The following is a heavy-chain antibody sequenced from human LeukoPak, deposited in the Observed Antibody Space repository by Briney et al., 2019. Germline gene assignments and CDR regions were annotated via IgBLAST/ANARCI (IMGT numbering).Heavy chain of an antibody. D-gene: IGHD7-27*01. V-gene: IGHV3-73*01. CDR3: TRSFNWGSDY. J-gene: IGHJ4*02. Sequence: GGSLRLSCAVSGFTFSGSAIHWVRQASEKGLEWVGRIRSKANSYATGYGASVKGRFTISRDDSRNTAYLQMSSLKTEDTAIYFCTRSFNWGSDYWGQGTLVTVSS. CDR2: IRSKANSYAT. CDR1: GFTFSGSA.